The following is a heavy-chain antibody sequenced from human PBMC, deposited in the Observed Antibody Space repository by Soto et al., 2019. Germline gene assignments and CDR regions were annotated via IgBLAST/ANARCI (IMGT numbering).Heavy chain of an antibody. J-gene: IGHJ6*02. V-gene: IGHV1-69*06. Sequence: SVKVSCNASGGTFSSLDINWVRQAPGQGLEWMGGIIPISETTNYAQIFQGRVSIVADKSTSTAYLELSRLRSEDTAVYYCARALLSHSYDSGGYDSYFHAMDVWGQGTPVTVS. D-gene: IGHD3-22*01. CDR2: IIPISETT. CDR1: GGTFSSLD. CDR3: ARALLSHSYDSGGYDSYFHAMDV.